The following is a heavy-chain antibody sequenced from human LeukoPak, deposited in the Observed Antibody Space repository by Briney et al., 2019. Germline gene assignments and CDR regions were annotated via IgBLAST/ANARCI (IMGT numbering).Heavy chain of an antibody. V-gene: IGHV3-9*01. Sequence: GGSLRLSCAASGFTFDDYAMHWVRRAPGKGLEWVSGISWNSGSIGYADSVKGRFTISRDNAKNSLYLQMNSLRAEDTALYYCAKAATPYYDSSGYYKYWGQGTLVTVSS. CDR3: AKAATPYYDSSGYYKY. CDR1: GFTFDDYA. J-gene: IGHJ4*02. CDR2: ISWNSGSI. D-gene: IGHD3-22*01.